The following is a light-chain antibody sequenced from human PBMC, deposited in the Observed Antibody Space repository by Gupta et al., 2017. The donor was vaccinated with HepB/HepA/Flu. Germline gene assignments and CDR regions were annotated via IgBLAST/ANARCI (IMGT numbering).Light chain of an antibody. CDR2: TND. Sequence: QSVLTQPPSASGTPGQTVTISCSGSHSNIGSNTFTWYQHLPGTAPKLLIYTNDKRPSGVPGRFSASKSGTSASLAISGLQSEEEAEYYCASWDNTLKAPIFGGGTKLTVL. V-gene: IGLV1-44*01. CDR3: ASWDNTLKAPI. CDR1: HSNIGSNT. J-gene: IGLJ2*01.